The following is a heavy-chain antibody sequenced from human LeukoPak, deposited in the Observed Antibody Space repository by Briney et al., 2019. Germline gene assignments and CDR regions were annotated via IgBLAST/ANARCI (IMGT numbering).Heavy chain of an antibody. J-gene: IGHJ4*02. CDR2: IYTSEGT. Sequence: SETLSLTCTVSGGSIRNYYWSWIRQPAGKGLEWIGRIYTSEGTNYNPPLKSRVTMSVDTSKNQVSLKLSFVTAADTAVYYCAREGDTNYDYWGQGTLVTVSS. CDR1: GGSIRNYY. CDR3: AREGDTNYDY. V-gene: IGHV4-4*07. D-gene: IGHD4-11*01.